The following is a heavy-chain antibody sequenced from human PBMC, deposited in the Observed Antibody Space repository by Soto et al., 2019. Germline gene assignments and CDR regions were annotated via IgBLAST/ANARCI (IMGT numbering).Heavy chain of an antibody. V-gene: IGHV4-34*01. D-gene: IGHD6-19*01. Sequence: PSETLSLTCAVYGGSFSGYYWSWIRQPPGKGLEWIGEINHSGSTNYNPSLKSRVTISVDTSKNQFSLKLSSVTAADTAVYYCARGHRIAVAGTIPDYFDYWGQGTLVTVSS. CDR3: ARGHRIAVAGTIPDYFDY. J-gene: IGHJ4*02. CDR2: INHSGST. CDR1: GGSFSGYY.